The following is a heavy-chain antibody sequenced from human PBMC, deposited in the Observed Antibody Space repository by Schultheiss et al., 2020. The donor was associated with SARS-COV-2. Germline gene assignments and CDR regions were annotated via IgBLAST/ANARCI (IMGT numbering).Heavy chain of an antibody. D-gene: IGHD5-12*01. CDR2: IYYSGST. V-gene: IGHV4-59*12. CDR3: ARETGFDTGWTSYYFDS. J-gene: IGHJ4*02. CDR1: GGSISSYY. Sequence: SETLSLTCTVSGGSISSYYWSWIRQHPGKGLEWIGYIYYSGSTYYNPSLKSRVTISVDTSKNQFSLKQSSVTAADTAVYYCARETGFDTGWTSYYFDSWGRGTLVTVSS.